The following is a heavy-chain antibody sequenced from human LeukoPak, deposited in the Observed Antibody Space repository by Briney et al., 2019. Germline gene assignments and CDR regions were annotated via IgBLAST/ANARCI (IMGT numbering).Heavy chain of an antibody. CDR3: ARGEQQLALFDY. Sequence: PAETLSLTCTVYGGSISSYYWSWIRQPPGKGLEWIGYIYYSGSTNYNPSLKSRVTISVDTSKNQFSLKLSSVTAADTAVYYCARGEQQLALFDYWGQGTLVTVSS. CDR1: GGSISSYY. D-gene: IGHD6-13*01. CDR2: IYYSGST. J-gene: IGHJ4*02. V-gene: IGHV4-59*01.